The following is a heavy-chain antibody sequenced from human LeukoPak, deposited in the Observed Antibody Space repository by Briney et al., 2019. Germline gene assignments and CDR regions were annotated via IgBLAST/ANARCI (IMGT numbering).Heavy chain of an antibody. J-gene: IGHJ6*02. V-gene: IGHV4-39*07. D-gene: IGHD3-22*01. CDR1: GGSIRSSYYY. Sequence: SETLSLTCTVSGGSIRSSYYYWGWIRQPPGKGLEWIGSIYDSGSTYYNPSLKSRVTISVDTSKNQFSLKLSSVTAADTAVYYCAAYDSSGYLHYYYGMDVWGQGTTVTVSS. CDR3: AAYDSSGYLHYYYGMDV. CDR2: IYDSGST.